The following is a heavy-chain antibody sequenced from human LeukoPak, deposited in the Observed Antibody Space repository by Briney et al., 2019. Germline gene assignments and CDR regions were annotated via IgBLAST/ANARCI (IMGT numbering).Heavy chain of an antibody. J-gene: IGHJ4*02. Sequence: SQTLSLTCAISGDSVSTASNAWYWIRQSPSRGLEWLGRTYYRSKWRNDYAVSVKSRITISPDTSKNQFSLQLNSVTPEDTAVYYCARGTGDSCKDWGLGTLVTVSS. CDR3: ARGTGDSCKD. D-gene: IGHD3-22*01. CDR1: GDSVSTASNA. V-gene: IGHV6-1*01. CDR2: TYYRSKWRN.